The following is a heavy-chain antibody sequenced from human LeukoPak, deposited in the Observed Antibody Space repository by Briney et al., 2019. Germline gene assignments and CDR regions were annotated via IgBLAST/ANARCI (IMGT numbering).Heavy chain of an antibody. CDR1: GGSISSHY. J-gene: IGHJ4*02. CDR3: ATIKRGNIFGFFDF. Sequence: SETLSLTCTVSGGSISSHYWSWVRQPPGKGLEWIGYVLGNVRTKDNPSLNSRFTLSADTSKNQFSLRLTSVTAADTAVYYCATIKRGNIFGFFDFWGQGILVTVSS. CDR2: VLGNVRT. D-gene: IGHD5-18*01. V-gene: IGHV4-59*11.